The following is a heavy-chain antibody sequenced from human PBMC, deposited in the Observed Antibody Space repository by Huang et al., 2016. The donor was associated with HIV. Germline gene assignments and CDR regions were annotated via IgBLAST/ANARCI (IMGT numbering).Heavy chain of an antibody. CDR1: GLTFSNYP. CDR2: ISYDDGSTT. CDR3: ARDVLRGLGYFDV. D-gene: IGHD4-17*01. V-gene: IGHV3-30-3*01. J-gene: IGHJ2*01. Sequence: QVQLVESGGGVVQPGGSLRLACAASGLTFSNYPMHWVRQAPGKGLEWVAVISYDDGSTTYFADSVKGRFTSSRDNSKNTVYLQMSSLRADDTAVFYCARDVLRGLGYFDVWGRGTLVTVSS.